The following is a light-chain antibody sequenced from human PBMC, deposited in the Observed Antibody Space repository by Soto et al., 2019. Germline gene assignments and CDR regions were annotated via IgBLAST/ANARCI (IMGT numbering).Light chain of an antibody. CDR3: QKYDSAPYT. V-gene: IGKV1-27*01. CDR1: QGINTF. J-gene: IGKJ2*01. CDR2: GAS. Sequence: DIQMTQSPSSLSASVGDRVTITCRASQGINTFLAWYQQKAGKVPNLLIYGASNLQSGVPSRFSGSGSGTDFTLTISSLQPEDVVTYYCQKYDSAPYTFGQGTKLEIK.